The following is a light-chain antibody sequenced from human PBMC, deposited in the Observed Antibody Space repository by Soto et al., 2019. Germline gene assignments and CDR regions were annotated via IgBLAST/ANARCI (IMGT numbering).Light chain of an antibody. J-gene: IGKJ2*01. V-gene: IGKV3-20*01. CDR2: GAS. CDR3: QQYLSSPAT. Sequence: ENVLTQSPGTLSLSPGERATLSCRASQSVSSSYLTWYQQKPGQAPRLLIYGASSRATHIPDRVSGSGSGTAFTLTTSRLEPEDFAVYYCQQYLSSPATFGPGTQLEIK. CDR1: QSVSSSY.